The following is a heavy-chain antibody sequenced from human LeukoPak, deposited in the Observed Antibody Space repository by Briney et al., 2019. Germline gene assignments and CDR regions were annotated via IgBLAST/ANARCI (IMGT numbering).Heavy chain of an antibody. Sequence: SETLSLTCAVYGGSFSGYYWSWIRQPPGKGLEWIGEINHSGSTNYNPSLKSRVTISVDTSKNQFSLKLSSVTAAHTAVYYCGYCSSTSCYTHGPYMDVWGKGTTVTVSS. CDR2: INHSGST. CDR1: GGSFSGYY. J-gene: IGHJ6*03. V-gene: IGHV4-34*01. CDR3: GYCSSTSCYTHGPYMDV. D-gene: IGHD2-2*02.